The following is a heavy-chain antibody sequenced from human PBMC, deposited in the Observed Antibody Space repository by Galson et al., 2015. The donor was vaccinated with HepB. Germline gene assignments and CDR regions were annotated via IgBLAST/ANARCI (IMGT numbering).Heavy chain of an antibody. V-gene: IGHV3-7*01. Sequence: SLRLSCAASGFTFSSYWMSWVRQAPGKGLEWVANIKQDGSEKYYVDSVKGRFTISRDNAKNSLYLQMNSLRAADTAVYYCARVVRGFVLRDYGMDVWGQGTTVTVSS. CDR3: ARVVRGFVLRDYGMDV. CDR1: GFTFSSYW. D-gene: IGHD2-8*01. CDR2: IKQDGSEK. J-gene: IGHJ6*02.